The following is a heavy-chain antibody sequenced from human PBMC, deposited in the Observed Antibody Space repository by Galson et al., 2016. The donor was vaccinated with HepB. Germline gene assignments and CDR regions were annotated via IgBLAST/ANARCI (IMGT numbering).Heavy chain of an antibody. J-gene: IGHJ3*02. V-gene: IGHV3-9*01. Sequence: SLRLSCAASGFTLDHYAMHWVRQAPGKGLEWVSGISWNSGSIGYADSVKGRFTISRDNAKNSLYLQMNSLRAGDTALYYCAKDSGAYYYDSSGYRRNAFDIWGQGTMVTVS. D-gene: IGHD3-22*01. CDR3: AKDSGAYYYDSSGYRRNAFDI. CDR1: GFTLDHYA. CDR2: ISWNSGSI.